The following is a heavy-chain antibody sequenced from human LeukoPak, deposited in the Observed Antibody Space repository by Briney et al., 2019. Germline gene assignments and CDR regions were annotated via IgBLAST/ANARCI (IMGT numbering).Heavy chain of an antibody. CDR2: IYYSGST. V-gene: IGHV4-30-4*02. CDR3: ARGHFGSGWTYYYYYGMDV. D-gene: IGHD6-19*01. Sequence: SETLSLTCTVSGGSISSGDYYWSWIRQPPGKGLEWIGYIYYSGSTYYNPSLKSRVTISVDTSKNQFSLKLSSVTAADTAVYYCARGHFGSGWTYYYYYGMDVWGQGTTVTVSS. CDR1: GGSISSGDYY. J-gene: IGHJ6*02.